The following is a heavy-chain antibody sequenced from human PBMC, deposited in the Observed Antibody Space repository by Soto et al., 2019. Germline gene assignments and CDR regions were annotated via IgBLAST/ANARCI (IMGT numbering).Heavy chain of an antibody. J-gene: IGHJ6*02. CDR1: GYTFTSYG. Sequence: QVQLVQSGAEVKKPGASVKVSCKASGYTFTSYGITWVRQAPGQGLEWLGWINGYNGNTNYAQKLQGRVTMTTDTSTSTAYMELRSLRSDDTAVYYCARMGDVPYYYYGMDVWGQGTTDTVSS. CDR3: ARMGDVPYYYYGMDV. D-gene: IGHD3-16*01. CDR2: INGYNGNT. V-gene: IGHV1-18*01.